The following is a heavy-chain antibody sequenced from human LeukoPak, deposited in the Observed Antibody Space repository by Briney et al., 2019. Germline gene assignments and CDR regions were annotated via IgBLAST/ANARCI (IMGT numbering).Heavy chain of an antibody. J-gene: IGHJ4*01. V-gene: IGHV3-23*01. CDR1: GFTFSSYA. D-gene: IGHD5-24*01. Sequence: GGSLRLSCAASGFTFSSYAMSWVRQAPGKGLEWVSLISGSGGSTYYADSVKGRFTIFRDNSKNTLYLQMNSLRAEDTAVYYCAKGRGDGYKYPLLFDHWGQGTLVTVSS. CDR2: ISGSGGST. CDR3: AKGRGDGYKYPLLFDH.